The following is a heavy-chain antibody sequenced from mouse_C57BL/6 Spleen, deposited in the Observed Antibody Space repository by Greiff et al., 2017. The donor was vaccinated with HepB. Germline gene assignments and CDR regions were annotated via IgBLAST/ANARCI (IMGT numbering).Heavy chain of an antibody. CDR2: IYPGSGST. CDR1: GYTFTSYW. J-gene: IGHJ4*01. D-gene: IGHD2-4*01. V-gene: IGHV1-55*01. CDR3: AREGLRRRDYAMDY. Sequence: VQLQQPGAELVKPGASVKMSCKASGYTFTSYWITWVKQRPGQGLEWIGDIYPGSGSTNYNEKFKSKATLTVDTSSSTAYMQLSSLTSEDSAVYYCAREGLRRRDYAMDYWGQGTSVTVSS.